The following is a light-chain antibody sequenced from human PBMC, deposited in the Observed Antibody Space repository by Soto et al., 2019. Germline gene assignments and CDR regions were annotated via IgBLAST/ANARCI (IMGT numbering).Light chain of an antibody. J-gene: IGLJ1*01. CDR2: RNN. CDR3: AAWDDRLSGYV. Sequence: QSVLTQPPSASGTPGQRVTISCSGSSSNIGSNYVYWYQHLPGTAPKLLIYRNNQRPSGVPDRFSGSKSGTSASLAISGLRSEDEAYYYCAAWDDRLSGYVFGTGP. V-gene: IGLV1-47*01. CDR1: SSNIGSNY.